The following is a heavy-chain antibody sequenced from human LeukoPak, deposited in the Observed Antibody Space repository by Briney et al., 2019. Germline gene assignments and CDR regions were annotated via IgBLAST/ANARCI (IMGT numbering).Heavy chain of an antibody. CDR1: GYTFTSYA. V-gene: IGHV1-18*01. D-gene: IGHD3-10*01. CDR3: ARDLRGLGGYYSGNNWFDP. J-gene: IGHJ5*02. CDR2: INAYNGNT. Sequence: ASVKVSCKASGYTFTSYAISWVRQAPGQGLEWMGWINAYNGNTNYAQKLQGRVTITTDTSTSTAYMELRSLRSDDTAVYYCARDLRGLGGYYSGNNWFDPWGQGTLVTVSS.